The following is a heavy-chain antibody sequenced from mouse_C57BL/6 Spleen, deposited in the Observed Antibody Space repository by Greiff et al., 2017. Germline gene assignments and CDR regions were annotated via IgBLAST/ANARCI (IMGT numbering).Heavy chain of an antibody. CDR3: ARGSDYGNYLFAMDY. CDR2: IYPRSGNT. Sequence: QVQLKQSGAELARPGASVKLSCKASGYTFTSYGISWVKQRTGQGLEWIGEIYPRSGNTYYNEKFKGKATLTADKSSSTAYMELRSLTSEDSAVYFCARGSDYGNYLFAMDYWGQGTSVTVSS. CDR1: GYTFTSYG. J-gene: IGHJ4*01. V-gene: IGHV1-81*01. D-gene: IGHD2-1*01.